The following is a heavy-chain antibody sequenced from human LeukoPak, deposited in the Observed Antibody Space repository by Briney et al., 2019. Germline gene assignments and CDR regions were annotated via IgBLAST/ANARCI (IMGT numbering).Heavy chain of an antibody. Sequence: GASVKVSFKASGYTFTNYAMNWVRQAPGQGLEWMGWIHPSTGNPTYAQGFTGRFVFSLDTSVSTTYLQISSLKAEDTAVYYCARAYQRLGELSLPDYWGQGTLVTVSS. CDR2: IHPSTGNP. CDR1: GYTFTNYA. J-gene: IGHJ4*02. CDR3: ARAYQRLGELSLPDY. D-gene: IGHD3-16*02. V-gene: IGHV7-4-1*02.